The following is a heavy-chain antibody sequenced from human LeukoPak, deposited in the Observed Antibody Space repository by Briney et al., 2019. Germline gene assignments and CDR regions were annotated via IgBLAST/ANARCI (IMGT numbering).Heavy chain of an antibody. CDR2: IYYNGYT. V-gene: IGHV4-39*01. D-gene: IGHD2-15*01. CDR1: GGSISSGSYY. J-gene: IGHJ4*02. CDR3: ARHCSAGSCYSAVDC. Sequence: SSETLSLTCTVSGGSISSGSYYGDWIRQPPGKGLEWIGHIYYNGYTYYNPSLKSRVTISVDTSKNQFSLKLSSVTAADTAVYYCARHCSAGSCYSAVDCWGQGTLVTVSS.